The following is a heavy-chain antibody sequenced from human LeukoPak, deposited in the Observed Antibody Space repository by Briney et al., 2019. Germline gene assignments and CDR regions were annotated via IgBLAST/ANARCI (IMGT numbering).Heavy chain of an antibody. CDR3: AREGHRIAARAYFDY. CDR2: IYTSRST. J-gene: IGHJ4*02. CDR1: GGSISSYY. Sequence: SETLSLTCTVSGGSISSYYWSWIRQPAGKGLEWIGRIYTSRSTNYNPSLKSRVTMSVDTSKNQFSLKLSSVTAADTAVYYCAREGHRIAARAYFDYWGQGTLVTVSS. V-gene: IGHV4-4*07. D-gene: IGHD6-6*01.